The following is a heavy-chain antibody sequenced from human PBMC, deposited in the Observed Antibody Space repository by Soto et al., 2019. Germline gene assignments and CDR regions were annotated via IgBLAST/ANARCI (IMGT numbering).Heavy chain of an antibody. CDR1: GFTFSNAW. J-gene: IGHJ6*02. D-gene: IGHD3-3*01. V-gene: IGHV3-15*07. CDR2: IKSKTDGGTT. CDR3: TTDRNDYTPYYYGMDV. Sequence: EAQLVESGGGLVKPGGSLRLSCAASGFTFSNAWMNWVRQAPGKGLEWVGRIKSKTDGGTTDYAAPVKGRFTISRDDSKNTLYLQMNSLKTEDTAVYYCTTDRNDYTPYYYGMDVWGQGTTVTVSS.